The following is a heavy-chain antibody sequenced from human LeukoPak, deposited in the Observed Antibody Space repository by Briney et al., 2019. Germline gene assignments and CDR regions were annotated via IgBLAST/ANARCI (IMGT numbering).Heavy chain of an antibody. CDR3: AHSPRYYDILTGYSTYYFDY. V-gene: IGHV2-5*02. D-gene: IGHD3-9*01. Sequence: SGPTLVKPTQTLTLICNFFGFSLSTSGVGEGWIRHPPRKALEWLALIYLDDDKRYSPSLKSMLTITKDTSKTQVVLTMTNMDPVDTATYYCAHSPRYYDILTGYSTYYFDYWGQGTLVTVSS. J-gene: IGHJ4*02. CDR1: GFSLSTSGVG. CDR2: IYLDDDK.